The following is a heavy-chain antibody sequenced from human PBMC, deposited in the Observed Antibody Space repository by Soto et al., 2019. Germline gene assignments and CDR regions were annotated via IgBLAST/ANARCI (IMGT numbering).Heavy chain of an antibody. J-gene: IGHJ6*03. CDR1: GFTFSNYE. CDR2: ISNNGAHT. D-gene: IGHD6-13*01. CDR3: ARRGYGSRWPNVYMDV. Sequence: EAQLVESGGGLVQPGGSLRLSCAASGFTFSNYEMHWVRQAPGKGLEYVSGISNNGAHTDYAKSVKGRFTISRDNSENTLYLQMGSLGAEDMTLYYCARRGYGSRWPNVYMDVWGKGTTVTVSS. V-gene: IGHV3-64*01.